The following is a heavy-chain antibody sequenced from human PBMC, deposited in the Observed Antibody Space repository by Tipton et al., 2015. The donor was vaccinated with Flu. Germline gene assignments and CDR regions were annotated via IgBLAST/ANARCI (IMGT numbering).Heavy chain of an antibody. CDR3: ARGNSGRSGSYTEDPPHWYFDL. CDR1: GGTFSSYA. CDR2: IIPIFGTA. V-gene: IGHV1-69*01. Sequence: QVQLVQSGAEVKKPGSSVKVSCKASGGTFSSYAISWVRQAPGQGLEWMGGIIPIFGTANYAQKFQGRVTITADESTSTAYMELSSRRSEDPAVYYWARGNSGRSGSYTEDPPHWYFDLWGRGTLVTVSS. J-gene: IGHJ2*01. D-gene: IGHD1-26*01.